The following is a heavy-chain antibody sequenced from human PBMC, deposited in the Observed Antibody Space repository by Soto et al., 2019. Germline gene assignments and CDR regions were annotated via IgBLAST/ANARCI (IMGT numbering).Heavy chain of an antibody. Sequence: ASVKVSCKASGYTITSYGISWVRQAPGQGLEWMGWISAYNGNTNYAQKLQGRVTMTTDTSTSTAYMELRSLRSDDTAVYYCARGVGSGSYYNQYHWFDPWGQGTLVTVSS. J-gene: IGHJ5*02. CDR2: ISAYNGNT. CDR1: GYTITSYG. D-gene: IGHD3-10*01. V-gene: IGHV1-18*01. CDR3: ARGVGSGSYYNQYHWFDP.